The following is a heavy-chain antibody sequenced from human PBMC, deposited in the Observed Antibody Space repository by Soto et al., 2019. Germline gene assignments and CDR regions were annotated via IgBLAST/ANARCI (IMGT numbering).Heavy chain of an antibody. Sequence: QVQLQESGPGLVKPSETLSLTCTVSGGSISSYYWSWIRQPPGKGLEWIGYIYYSGSTNYNPSLKSRVTISVDTSKNQFSLKLSSVTAADTAVYYCARGWVPAARPSWFDPWGQGTLVTVSS. V-gene: IGHV4-59*01. CDR2: IYYSGST. CDR3: ARGWVPAARPSWFDP. CDR1: GGSISSYY. J-gene: IGHJ5*02. D-gene: IGHD2-2*01.